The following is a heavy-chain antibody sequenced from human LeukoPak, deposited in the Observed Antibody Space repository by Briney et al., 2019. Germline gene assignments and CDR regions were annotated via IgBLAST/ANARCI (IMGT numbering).Heavy chain of an antibody. CDR1: GYTLTELS. D-gene: IGHD6-13*01. J-gene: IGHJ5*02. V-gene: IGHV1-24*01. CDR3: ATGGAAAGLNWFDP. Sequence: GASVKVSRKVSGYTLTELSMHWVRQAPGKGLEWVGGFDPEDGETIYAQKFQGRVTMTEDTSTDTAYMELSSLRSEDTAVYYCATGGAAAGLNWFDPWGQGTLVTVSS. CDR2: FDPEDGET.